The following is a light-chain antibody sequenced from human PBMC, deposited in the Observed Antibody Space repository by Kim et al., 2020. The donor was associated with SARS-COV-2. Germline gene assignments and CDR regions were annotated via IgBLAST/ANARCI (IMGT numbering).Light chain of an antibody. CDR1: SLRNYY. CDR2: GRN. V-gene: IGLV3-19*01. J-gene: IGLJ3*02. CDR3: KSRDSSGTQLV. Sequence: LGQTVTITCQGDSLRNYYPTWYQQKPGQAPLLLIYGRNNRPSGIPDRFSGSKSGRSASLTITRAQAGDEADYYCKSRDSSGTQLVFGGGTQLTVL.